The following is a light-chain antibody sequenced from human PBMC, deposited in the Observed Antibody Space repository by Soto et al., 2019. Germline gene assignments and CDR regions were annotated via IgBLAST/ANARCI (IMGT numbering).Light chain of an antibody. J-gene: IGKJ5*01. Sequence: EIVLTQSPASLSSSPGERATLSWRASQSVSSSLAWYQQKPGQAPRLLIYGASNRAGGIPARFSGSGSGTDFTLTISSLEPEDFAVYYCQQRSNWPVTFGQGTRLEIK. CDR2: GAS. CDR1: QSVSSS. CDR3: QQRSNWPVT. V-gene: IGKV3-11*01.